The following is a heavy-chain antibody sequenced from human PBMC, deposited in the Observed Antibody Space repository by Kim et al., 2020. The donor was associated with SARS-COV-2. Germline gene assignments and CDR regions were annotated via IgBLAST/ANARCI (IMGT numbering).Heavy chain of an antibody. Sequence: GESLKISCKGSGYSFTSYWISWVRQMPGKGLEWMGRIDPSDSYTNYSPSFQGHVTISADKSISTAYLQWSSLKASDTAMYYCAIPNPGWYDYYYYGMDVWGQGTTVTVSS. CDR3: AIPNPGWYDYYYYGMDV. V-gene: IGHV5-10-1*01. CDR1: GYSFTSYW. CDR2: IDPSDSYT. D-gene: IGHD6-19*01. J-gene: IGHJ6*02.